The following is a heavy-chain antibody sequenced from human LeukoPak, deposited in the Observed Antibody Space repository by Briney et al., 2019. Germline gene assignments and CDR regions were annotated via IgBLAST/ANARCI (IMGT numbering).Heavy chain of an antibody. D-gene: IGHD6-13*01. Sequence: PGGSLRLSCVVSGFTVSNNFMTWVRQAPGKGLEWVSLIYSGGNIYYADSVKGRFTTSRDGSKNTLYLQMNSLRAEDTAVYYCTRDPGAAAGNLWSWGQGTLVTVSS. V-gene: IGHV3-66*01. CDR2: IYSGGNI. CDR1: GFTVSNNF. J-gene: IGHJ5*02. CDR3: TRDPGAAAGNLWS.